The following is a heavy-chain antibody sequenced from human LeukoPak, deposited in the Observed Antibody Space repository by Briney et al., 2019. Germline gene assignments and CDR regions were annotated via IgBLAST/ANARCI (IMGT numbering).Heavy chain of an antibody. V-gene: IGHV3-23*01. CDR2: ISGSGGST. CDR3: AKDRQLVGANYFDY. J-gene: IGHJ4*02. CDR1: GFTFSSYA. D-gene: IGHD1-26*01. Sequence: GGSLRLSCAAPGFTFSSYAMSLVRQAPGKGLEWVSAISGSGGSTCYADSVKGRFTISRDNSKNTLYLQMNSLRAEDTAVYYCAKDRQLVGANYFDYWGQGTLVTVSS.